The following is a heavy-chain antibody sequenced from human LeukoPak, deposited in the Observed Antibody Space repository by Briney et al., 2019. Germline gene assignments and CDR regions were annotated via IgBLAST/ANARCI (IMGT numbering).Heavy chain of an antibody. CDR2: IIPIFATS. Sequence: GASVKVSCKASGGTLSNYAISWVRQAPGQGLEWMGGIIPIFATSNYAQKFQGRVTITTDESTSTAYMELSSLRSEDTAVYYCATDRDIVAVPAALGFWGQGTLVTVSS. D-gene: IGHD2-2*01. CDR1: GGTLSNYA. CDR3: ATDRDIVAVPAALGF. J-gene: IGHJ4*02. V-gene: IGHV1-69*05.